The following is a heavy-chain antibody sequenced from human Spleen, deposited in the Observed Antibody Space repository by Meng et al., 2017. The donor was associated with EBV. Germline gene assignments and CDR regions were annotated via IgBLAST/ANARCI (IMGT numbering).Heavy chain of an antibody. CDR1: PGSVNTVNTS. CDR2: IHYSEGS. V-gene: IGHV4-61*01. J-gene: IGHJ4*02. CDR3: ARVTWLRGVRGHFDS. Sequence: GPGPGKPSETLSPTCPVSPGSVNTVNTSWSWIRQPPGKGLAWIGYIHYSEGSSHNPSLKSRVTISLDTSKNQVSLKLSSVTAADTALYYCARVTWLRGVRGHFDSWGQGTLVTVSS. D-gene: IGHD3-10*01.